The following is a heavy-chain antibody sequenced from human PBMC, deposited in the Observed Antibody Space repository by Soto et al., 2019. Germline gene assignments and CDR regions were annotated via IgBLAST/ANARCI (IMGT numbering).Heavy chain of an antibody. D-gene: IGHD2-2*01. CDR1: GFTFSSYA. Sequence: GGSLRLSCAASGFTFSSYAMSWVRQAPGKGLEWVSAISGSGGSTYYADSVKGRFTISRDNSKNTLYLQMNSLRAEDTAVYYCAKDPGYCSSTSWHPPEEDYYYYYMDVWGKGTTVTVSS. V-gene: IGHV3-23*01. J-gene: IGHJ6*03. CDR2: ISGSGGST. CDR3: AKDPGYCSSTSWHPPEEDYYYYYMDV.